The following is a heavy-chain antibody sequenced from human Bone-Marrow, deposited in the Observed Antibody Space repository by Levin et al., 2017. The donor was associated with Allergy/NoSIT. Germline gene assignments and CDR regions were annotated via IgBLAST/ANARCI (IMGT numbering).Heavy chain of an antibody. D-gene: IGHD4-23*01. CDR1: GFTFENHG. J-gene: IGHJ4*02. CDR3: AKTGGNCRHEVDS. Sequence: SCVGSGFTFENHGIHWVRQAPGKGLEWVSVLSYDGTTTYYADSVKGRLTSSRDNSMNTAYLQIQSLTADDTAVYYCAKTGGNCRHEVDSWGQGILVTVSS. CDR2: LSYDGTTT. V-gene: IGHV3-30*18.